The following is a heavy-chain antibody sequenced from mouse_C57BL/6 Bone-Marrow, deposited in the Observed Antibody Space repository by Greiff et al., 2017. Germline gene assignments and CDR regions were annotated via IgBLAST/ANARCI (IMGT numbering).Heavy chain of an antibody. CDR2: IRLKSDNYAT. V-gene: IGHV6-3*01. D-gene: IGHD2-4*01. CDR1: GFTFSNYW. CDR3: TVRYDYDVGFAY. J-gene: IGHJ3*01. Sequence: EVQRVESGGGLVQPGGSMKLSCVASGFTFSNYWMNWVRQSPEKGLEWVAQIRLKSDNYATHYAESVKGRFTISRDDSKSSVYLQMNNLRAEDTGIYYCTVRYDYDVGFAYWGQGTLVTVSA.